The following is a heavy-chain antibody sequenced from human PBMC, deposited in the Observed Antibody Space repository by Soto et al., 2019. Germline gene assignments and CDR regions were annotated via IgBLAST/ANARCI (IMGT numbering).Heavy chain of an antibody. Sequence: GESLKISCAASGFTFSSYAMSWVRQAPGKGLEWVSAISGSGGSTYYADSVKGRFTISRDNSKNTLYLQMNSLRAEDTAVYYCAKPRIVVVPAAYDYWGQGTLVTVSS. CDR1: GFTFSSYA. V-gene: IGHV3-23*01. CDR3: AKPRIVVVPAAYDY. J-gene: IGHJ4*02. CDR2: ISGSGGST. D-gene: IGHD2-2*01.